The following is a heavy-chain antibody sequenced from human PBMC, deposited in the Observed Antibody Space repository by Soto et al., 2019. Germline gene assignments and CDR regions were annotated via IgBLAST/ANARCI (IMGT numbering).Heavy chain of an antibody. CDR3: ARARITMIGYFDY. Sequence: RASVKVSCKASGGTFSSYAISWVRQAPGQGLEWMGGIVPIFGTANYAQKFQGRVTITADKSTSTAYMELSSLRSEDTAVYYCARARITMIGYFDYWGQGTLVTVSS. CDR2: IVPIFGTA. J-gene: IGHJ4*02. V-gene: IGHV1-69*06. D-gene: IGHD3-22*01. CDR1: GGTFSSYA.